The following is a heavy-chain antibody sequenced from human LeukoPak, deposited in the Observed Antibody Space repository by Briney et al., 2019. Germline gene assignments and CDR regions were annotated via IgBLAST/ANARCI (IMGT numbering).Heavy chain of an antibody. CDR1: GGSISGYY. CDR2: IYYSGST. Sequence: SETLSLTCTVSGGSISGYYWSWIRQPPGKGLEWIGYIYYSGSTNYNPSLKSRVTISIDTSKNQFSLNLSSVTAADTALYYCAREGSSSWYTWFDPWGQGTLVTVSS. CDR3: AREGSSSWYTWFDP. J-gene: IGHJ5*02. V-gene: IGHV4-59*01. D-gene: IGHD6-13*01.